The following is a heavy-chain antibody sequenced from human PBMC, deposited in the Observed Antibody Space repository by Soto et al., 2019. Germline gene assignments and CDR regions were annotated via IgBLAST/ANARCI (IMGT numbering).Heavy chain of an antibody. D-gene: IGHD3-10*01. CDR3: ATHYGSGTLPFDY. CDR1: GYTLTELS. V-gene: IGHV1-24*01. Sequence: ASVKVSCKVSGYTLTELSMHWVRQAPGKGLEWMGGFDPEGGETIYAQKFQGRVTMTEDTSTDTAYMELSSLRSEDMAVYYCATHYGSGTLPFDYWGQGTLVTVS. J-gene: IGHJ4*02. CDR2: FDPEGGET.